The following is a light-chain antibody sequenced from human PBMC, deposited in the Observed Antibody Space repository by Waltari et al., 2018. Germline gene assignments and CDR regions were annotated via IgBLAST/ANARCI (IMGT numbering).Light chain of an antibody. J-gene: IGLJ2*01. CDR2: QDG. V-gene: IGLV3-1*01. CDR1: DWGDKY. Sequence: SYELTQPPSVSVSPGQTASIPCSGADWGDKYVCWYQQKPGQSPMLVIYQDGERPSGIPERFSGSNSGNTATLTISGTQAMDEADYYCQAWDTSTVVFGGGTELTVL. CDR3: QAWDTSTVV.